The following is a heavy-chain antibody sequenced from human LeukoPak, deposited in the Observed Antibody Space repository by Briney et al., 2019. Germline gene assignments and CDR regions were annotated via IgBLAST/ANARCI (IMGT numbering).Heavy chain of an antibody. CDR3: ARDSGGHPGGYFDY. D-gene: IGHD2-15*01. V-gene: IGHV3-30-3*01. J-gene: IGHJ4*02. Sequence: GGSLRLSCAASGFTFSSYAMHWVRQAPGKGLEWVAVISYDGSNKYYADSVKGRFTISRDNSKNTLYLQMNSLRAEDTAVYYCARDSGGHPGGYFDYWGQGTLVTVSS. CDR2: ISYDGSNK. CDR1: GFTFSSYA.